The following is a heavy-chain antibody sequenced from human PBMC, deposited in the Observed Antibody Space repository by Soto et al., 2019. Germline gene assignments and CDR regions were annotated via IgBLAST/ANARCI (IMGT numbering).Heavy chain of an antibody. J-gene: IGHJ4*02. Sequence: AGGSLRLSCAASGFTFSSYAMSWVRQAPGKGLEWVSAISGSGGSTYYADSVKGRFTISRDNSKNTLYLQMNSLRAEDTAVYYCAKSGGSGSYLYFDYWGQGTLVTVSS. CDR1: GFTFSSYA. D-gene: IGHD1-26*01. CDR2: ISGSGGST. V-gene: IGHV3-23*01. CDR3: AKSGGSGSYLYFDY.